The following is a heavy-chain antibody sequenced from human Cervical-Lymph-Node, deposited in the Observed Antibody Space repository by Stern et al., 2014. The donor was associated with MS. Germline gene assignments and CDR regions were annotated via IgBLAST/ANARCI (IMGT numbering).Heavy chain of an antibody. Sequence: VQLVESGAEVKKPGESLKSSCKLSGYSFTIYYIAWVRQMPGKGLEWMGVIYPYDSDTPYSPSFQGQVTISADKSITTAYLQWSSLRASDTAMYYCARHVQGFDYWGQGTLVTVSS. V-gene: IGHV5-51*01. CDR1: GYSFTIYY. J-gene: IGHJ4*02. CDR2: IYPYDSDT. CDR3: ARHVQGFDY.